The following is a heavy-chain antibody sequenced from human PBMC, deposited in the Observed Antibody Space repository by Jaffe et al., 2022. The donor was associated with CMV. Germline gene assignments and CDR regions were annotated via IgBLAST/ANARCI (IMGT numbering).Heavy chain of an antibody. V-gene: IGHV3-33*01. Sequence: QVQLVESGGGVVQPGRSLRLSCAASGFTFSSYGMHWVRQAPGKGLEWVAVIWYDGSNKYYADSVKGRFTISRDNSKNTLYLQMNSLRAEDTAVYYCARDLEGGPLDYWGQGTLVTVSS. J-gene: IGHJ4*02. CDR2: IWYDGSNK. CDR1: GFTFSSYG. CDR3: ARDLEGGPLDY.